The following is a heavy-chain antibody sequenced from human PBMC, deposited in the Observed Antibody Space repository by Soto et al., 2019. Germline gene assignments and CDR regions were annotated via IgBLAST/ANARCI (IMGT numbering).Heavy chain of an antibody. CDR1: GYTFTSYY. CDR2: INPSGGST. CDR3: ARSSWECSGGSCYSYFFDY. J-gene: IGHJ4*02. D-gene: IGHD2-15*01. Sequence: GASVKVSCKASGYTFTSYYMHWVRQAPGQGLEWMGIINPSGGSTSYAQKFQGRVTMTRDTSTSTVYMELSSLRSEDTAVYYCARSSWECSGGSCYSYFFDYWGQGTLVTVSS. V-gene: IGHV1-46*01.